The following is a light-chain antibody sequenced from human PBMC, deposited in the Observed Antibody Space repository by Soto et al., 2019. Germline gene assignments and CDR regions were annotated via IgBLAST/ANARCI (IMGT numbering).Light chain of an antibody. Sequence: DIQMTQSPSSLSASVGDRVTITCRASQSIRRNLNWYQQKPGKAPNLLIFGSSTLQTGVPSRFTGSGSGTDFTLTISSLQPEDFATYYCQHSYDILWTFGQGTNVEIK. J-gene: IGKJ1*01. CDR2: GSS. CDR3: QHSYDILWT. V-gene: IGKV1-39*01. CDR1: QSIRRN.